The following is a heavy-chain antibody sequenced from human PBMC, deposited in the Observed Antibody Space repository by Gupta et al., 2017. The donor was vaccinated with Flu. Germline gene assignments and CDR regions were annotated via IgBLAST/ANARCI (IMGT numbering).Heavy chain of an antibody. CDR2: MSYDGRHT. CDR1: GFTFSTFA. D-gene: IGHD5-18*01. J-gene: IGHJ4*02. Sequence: QIQLVDSGGGVVQPGRSLRLSCAGSGFTFSTFAMHWVRQAPVKGLEGVAVMSYDGRHTWDLDAGKVRFTVYRDKAKNKLDLQMARLSAAETDVYYCSSWAVQVWRQQVDYWGQGTLVTVSP. V-gene: IGHV3-30*04. CDR3: SSWAVQVWRQQVDY.